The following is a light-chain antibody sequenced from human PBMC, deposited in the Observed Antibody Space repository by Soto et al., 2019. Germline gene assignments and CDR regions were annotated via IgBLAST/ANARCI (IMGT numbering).Light chain of an antibody. CDR1: QDISNY. Sequence: DIQMTQSPSSLSASVGDRVTITCQTSQDISNYLNWYQQKPVKAPKLLIYDASNVETGVPSRFSGSGSGTDFTFTISSLQPEDIATYYCQQYDNLPITFGGGTKVEIK. V-gene: IGKV1-33*01. J-gene: IGKJ4*01. CDR3: QQYDNLPIT. CDR2: DAS.